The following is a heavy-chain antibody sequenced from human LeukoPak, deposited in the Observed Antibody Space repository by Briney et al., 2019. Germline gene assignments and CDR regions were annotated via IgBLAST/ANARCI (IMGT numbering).Heavy chain of an antibody. J-gene: IGHJ6*02. D-gene: IGHD3-22*01. CDR1: GGSISSSSYY. Sequence: SETLSLTCTVSGGSISSSSYYCGWIRQPPGKGLEWIGSIYYSGSTYYNPSLKSRVTISVDTSKNQFSLKLSSVTAADTAVYYCAGSTYDSSGSYYYYGMDVWGQGTTVTVSS. V-gene: IGHV4-39*01. CDR2: IYYSGST. CDR3: AGSTYDSSGSYYYYGMDV.